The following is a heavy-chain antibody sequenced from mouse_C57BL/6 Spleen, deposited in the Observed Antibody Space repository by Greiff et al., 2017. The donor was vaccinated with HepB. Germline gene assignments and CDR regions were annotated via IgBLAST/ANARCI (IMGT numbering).Heavy chain of an antibody. CDR2: IYPSDSET. V-gene: IGHV1-61*01. CDR3: ASPHYYGSSYWYFDV. Sequence: VQLQESGAELVRPGSSVKLSCKASGYTFTSYWMDWVKQRPGQGLEWIGNIYPSDSETHYNQKFKDKATLTVDKSSSTAYMQLSSLTSEDSAVYYCASPHYYGSSYWYFDVWGTGTTVTVSS. D-gene: IGHD1-1*01. CDR1: GYTFTSYW. J-gene: IGHJ1*03.